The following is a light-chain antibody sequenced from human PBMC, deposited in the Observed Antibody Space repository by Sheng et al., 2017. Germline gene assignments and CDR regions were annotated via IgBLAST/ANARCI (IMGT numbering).Light chain of an antibody. Sequence: DIQMTQSPSSLSASVGDRVTITCQASQDISNYLNWYQQKPGKAPKLLIYDASNLETGVPSRFSGSGSGTDFTFTISSLQPEDFATYYCQHLNSYPLSFGGGTKVEIK. CDR1: QDISNY. V-gene: IGKV1-33*01. J-gene: IGKJ4*01. CDR3: QHLNSYPLS. CDR2: DAS.